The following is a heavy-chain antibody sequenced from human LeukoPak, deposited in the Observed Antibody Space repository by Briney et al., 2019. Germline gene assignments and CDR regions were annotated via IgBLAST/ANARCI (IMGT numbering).Heavy chain of an antibody. D-gene: IGHD3-16*01. Sequence: SQTLSLTCTVSGSSISNSAYYWSWIRQHPGKGLECIGYIYYSGSTYYNPSLKSRLTISVDTSKNQFSLKLSSVTAADTAVYYCAMVGNTFYYYMDVWGRGTTVTVS. CDR1: GSSISNSAYY. CDR3: AMVGNTFYYYMDV. J-gene: IGHJ6*03. V-gene: IGHV4-31*03. CDR2: IYYSGST.